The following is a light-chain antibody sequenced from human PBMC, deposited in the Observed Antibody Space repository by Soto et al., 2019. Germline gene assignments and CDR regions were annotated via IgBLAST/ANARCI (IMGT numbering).Light chain of an antibody. J-gene: IGKJ3*01. CDR3: QQSTNWRGVT. CDR2: DIS. Sequence: EIVLTQSPATLSLSPLERATLSCRASQSIGSFLAWYQQKPGQAPSLLIYDISNRATGVPARFSGSGSGTVLTLTITSLETADFAVYNCQQSTNWRGVTCGPGTKMDIK. V-gene: IGKV3-11*01. CDR1: QSIGSF.